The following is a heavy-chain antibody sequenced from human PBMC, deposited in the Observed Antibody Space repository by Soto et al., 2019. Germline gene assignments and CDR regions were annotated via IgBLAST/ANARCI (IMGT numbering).Heavy chain of an antibody. J-gene: IGHJ4*02. Sequence: NPSETLSLTCAVSGYSLTSGYYCGWIRQPPGKGLEWIGSIYHSGDTYYNPSLKSRVTNSVDTSKNHFSLKLTSVTAADTAVYYCARARIVVAGTIVDYWGQGTLVTVSS. CDR2: IYHSGDT. D-gene: IGHD6-19*01. V-gene: IGHV4-38-2*01. CDR3: ARARIVVAGTIVDY. CDR1: GYSLTSGYY.